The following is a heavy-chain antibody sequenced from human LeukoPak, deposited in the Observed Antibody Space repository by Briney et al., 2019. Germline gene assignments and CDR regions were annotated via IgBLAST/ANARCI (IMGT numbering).Heavy chain of an antibody. CDR3: ARPRARYSSGWYAYYFDY. CDR2: ISSSSSYI. CDR1: GFTFSSYS. Sequence: GGSLRLSCAASGFTFSSYSMNWVRQAPGKGLEWVSSISSSSSYIYYADSVKGRFTISRDNAKNSLYLQMNSLRAEDTAVYYCARPRARYSSGWYAYYFDYWGQGTLVTVSS. J-gene: IGHJ4*02. V-gene: IGHV3-21*01. D-gene: IGHD6-19*01.